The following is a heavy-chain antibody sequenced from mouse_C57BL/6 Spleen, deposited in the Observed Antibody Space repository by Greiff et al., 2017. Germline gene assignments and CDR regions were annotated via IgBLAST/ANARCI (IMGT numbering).Heavy chain of an antibody. Sequence: EVQRVESGGGLVKPGGSLKLSCAASGFTFSSYAMSWVRQTPEKRLEWVATISDGGSYTYYPDNVKGRFTISRDNAKNNLYLQMSHLKSEDTAMYYCAREGVLTVYFDYWGQGTTLTVSS. CDR3: AREGVLTVYFDY. J-gene: IGHJ2*01. V-gene: IGHV5-4*01. CDR1: GFTFSSYA. CDR2: ISDGGSYT. D-gene: IGHD1-1*01.